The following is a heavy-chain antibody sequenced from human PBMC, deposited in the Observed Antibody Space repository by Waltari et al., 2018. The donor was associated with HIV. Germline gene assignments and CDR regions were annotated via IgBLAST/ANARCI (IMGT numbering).Heavy chain of an antibody. Sequence: QLQLQESGPGLVKPSETLSLTCTVSGGSVTSSTYYWGWIRQAPGRGLEWIGAISSSGSAYYNPSLESRVTISLDTSKNQFSLKLQSVTAADTAVYYCAGAPNGDFSWLDPWGQGTLVTVSS. V-gene: IGHV4-39*07. CDR1: GGSVTSSTYY. CDR3: AGAPNGDFSWLDP. CDR2: ISSSGSA. D-gene: IGHD4-17*01. J-gene: IGHJ5*02.